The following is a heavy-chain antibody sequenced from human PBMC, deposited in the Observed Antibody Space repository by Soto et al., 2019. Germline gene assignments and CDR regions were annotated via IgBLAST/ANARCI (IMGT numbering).Heavy chain of an antibody. Sequence: ASVKVSCKASGYTFTGYYMHWVRQAPGQGLEWMGWINPNSGGTNYAQKFQGWVTMTRDTSISTAYMELSRLRSDDTAVYYCARDGGLDFTYGVCARNAFDIWGQGTMVPVSS. CDR2: INPNSGGT. J-gene: IGHJ3*02. V-gene: IGHV1-2*04. CDR1: GYTFTGYY. CDR3: ARDGGLDFTYGVCARNAFDI. D-gene: IGHD2-8*01.